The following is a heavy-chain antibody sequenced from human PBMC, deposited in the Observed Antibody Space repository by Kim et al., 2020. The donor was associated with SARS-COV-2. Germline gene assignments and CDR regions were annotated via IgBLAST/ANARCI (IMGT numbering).Heavy chain of an antibody. CDR3: AKSPDIVVVPAAMGSWNY. Sequence: SETLSLTCAVSGGSISSSNWWSWVRQPPGKGLEWIGEIYHSGSTNYNPSLKSRVTISVDKSKNQFSLKLSSVTAADTAVYYCAKSPDIVVVPAAMGSWNYWGQGTLVTVS. J-gene: IGHJ4*02. CDR1: GGSISSSNW. V-gene: IGHV4-4*02. CDR2: IYHSGST. D-gene: IGHD2-2*01.